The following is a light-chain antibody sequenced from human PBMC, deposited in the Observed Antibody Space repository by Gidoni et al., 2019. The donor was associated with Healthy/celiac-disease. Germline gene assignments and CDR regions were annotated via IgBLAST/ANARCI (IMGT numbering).Light chain of an antibody. Sequence: DIQMTQSPSTLSASVGDRVTITCRASQSSSSWLAWYQQKPGKAPKLLIYKASSLESGVPSRFSGSGSGTEFTLTISSLQPDDSATYYCQQYNSYSYTFGQGTKLEIK. CDR1: QSSSSW. CDR2: KAS. CDR3: QQYNSYSYT. V-gene: IGKV1-5*03. J-gene: IGKJ2*01.